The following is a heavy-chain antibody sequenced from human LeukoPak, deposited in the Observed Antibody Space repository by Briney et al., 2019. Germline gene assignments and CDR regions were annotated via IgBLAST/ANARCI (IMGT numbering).Heavy chain of an antibody. CDR1: GFTFSDYY. D-gene: IGHD2-15*01. CDR3: ARARDCSGGSCYLGYFDY. Sequence: GGSLRLSCAASGFTFSDYYMSWIRQAPGKGLEWVSYISSSGSTIYYADSVKGRFTISRDNAKNSLYLQMNSLRAEDTAVYYCARARDCSGGSCYLGYFDYWGQGTLVTVSS. CDR2: ISSSGSTI. V-gene: IGHV3-11*01. J-gene: IGHJ4*02.